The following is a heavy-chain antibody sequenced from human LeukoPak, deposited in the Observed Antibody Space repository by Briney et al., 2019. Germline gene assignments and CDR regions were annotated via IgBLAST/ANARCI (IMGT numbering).Heavy chain of an antibody. Sequence: SETLSLTCTVSGGSIGFYFWSRVRQPAGKGLEWIGRINGDGVTNYNPSLESRVAMAVDTSRTQFSLKLRSVTPADTAVYYCVRDELRTTYRFSWDPWGQGILVTAS. CDR2: INGDGVT. V-gene: IGHV4-4*07. CDR3: VRDELRTTYRFSWDP. J-gene: IGHJ5*02. D-gene: IGHD3-16*02. CDR1: GGSIGFYF.